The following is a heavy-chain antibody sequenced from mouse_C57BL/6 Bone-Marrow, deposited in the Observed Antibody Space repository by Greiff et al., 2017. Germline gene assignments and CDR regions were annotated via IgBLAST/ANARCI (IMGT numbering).Heavy chain of an antibody. D-gene: IGHD2-5*01. CDR1: GFTFSDYG. CDR2: ISSGSSTI. Sequence: EVQGVESGGGLVKPGGSLKLSCAASGFTFSDYGMHWVRQAPEKGLEWVAYISSGSSTIYYADTVKGRFTISRDNAKNTLFLHMTSLRSEDTAMYYCARKAYYSNYCFAYWGQGTLVTVSA. V-gene: IGHV5-17*01. J-gene: IGHJ3*01. CDR3: ARKAYYSNYCFAY.